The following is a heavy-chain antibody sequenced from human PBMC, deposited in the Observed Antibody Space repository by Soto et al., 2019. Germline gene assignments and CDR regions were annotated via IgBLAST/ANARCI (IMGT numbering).Heavy chain of an antibody. CDR2: ISSSSSYI. CDR3: ARARTRRDGSTPLDY. J-gene: IGHJ4*02. V-gene: IGHV3-21*01. CDR1: GFTFSSYS. Sequence: GGSLRLSCAASGFTFSSYSMNWVRQAPGKGLEWVSSISSSSSYIYYADSVKGRFTISRDNAKNSLYLQMNSLRAEDTAVYYCARARTRRDGSTPLDYWGQGTLVTVSS. D-gene: IGHD1-1*01.